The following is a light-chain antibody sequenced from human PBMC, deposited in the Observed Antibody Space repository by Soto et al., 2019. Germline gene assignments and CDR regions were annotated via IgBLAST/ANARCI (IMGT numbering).Light chain of an antibody. CDR2: GAS. Sequence: EIVLTQAPGTLSLSPGERATLSCRASQSVSNNYLAWYQQKPGQAPRLLIYGASTRATGIPARFSGSGSGTDFTLTITRLEPEDFAVYFCQHYGNSLWTFGQGTKVDIK. J-gene: IGKJ1*01. CDR3: QHYGNSLWT. CDR1: QSVSNNY. V-gene: IGKV3-20*01.